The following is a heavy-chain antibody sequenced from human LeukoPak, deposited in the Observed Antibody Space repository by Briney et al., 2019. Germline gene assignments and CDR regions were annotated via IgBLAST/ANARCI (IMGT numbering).Heavy chain of an antibody. V-gene: IGHV4-39*01. CDR3: ARQTMVRGVIIY. J-gene: IGHJ4*02. D-gene: IGHD3-10*01. Sequence: PSETLSLTCTVSGGSISSSSYYWGWIRQPPGRGLEWIGSIYYSGSTYYNPSLKSRVTISVDTFKNQFSLKLSSVTAADTAVYYCARQTMVRGVIIYWGQGTLVTVSS. CDR2: IYYSGST. CDR1: GGSISSSSYY.